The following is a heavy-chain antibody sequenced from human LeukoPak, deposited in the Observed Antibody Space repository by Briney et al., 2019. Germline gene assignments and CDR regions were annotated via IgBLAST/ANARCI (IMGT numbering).Heavy chain of an antibody. V-gene: IGHV3-53*01. CDR3: ARVGIAAAGAVDY. Sequence: GGSLRLSCAASGFTVSSNYMSWVRQAPGRGLEWVSVIYSGGSTYYADSVKGRFTISRDNSKNTLYLQMNSLRAEDTAVYYCARVGIAAAGAVDYWGQGTLVTVSS. D-gene: IGHD6-13*01. J-gene: IGHJ4*02. CDR2: IYSGGST. CDR1: GFTVSSNY.